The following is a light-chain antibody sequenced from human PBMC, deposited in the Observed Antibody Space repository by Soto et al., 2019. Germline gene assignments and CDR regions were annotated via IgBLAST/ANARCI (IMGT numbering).Light chain of an antibody. V-gene: IGLV2-14*01. CDR3: SSYTSSSTPLV. J-gene: IGLJ3*02. CDR1: SSDVGGYNY. Sequence: QSALTQPASVSGSPGQSITISCTGTSSDVGGYNYGSWYQQHPGKAPKLMIYDVTNRPSRVSNRFSGSKSGNTASLTISGLQAEDEADYYCSSYTSSSTPLVFGGGTKLTVL. CDR2: DVT.